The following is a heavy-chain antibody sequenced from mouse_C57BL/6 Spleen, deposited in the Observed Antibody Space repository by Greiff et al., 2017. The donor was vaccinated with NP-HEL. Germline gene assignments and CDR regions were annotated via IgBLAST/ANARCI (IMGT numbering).Heavy chain of an antibody. V-gene: IGHV5-12*01. CDR3: ARQGWLLSYAMDY. CDR2: ISNGGGST. D-gene: IGHD2-3*01. CDR1: GFTFSDYY. J-gene: IGHJ4*01. Sequence: EVQRVESGGGLVQPGGSLKLSCAASGFTFSDYYMYWVRQTPEKRLEWVAYISNGGGSTYYPDTVKGRFTISRDNAKNTLYLQMSRLKSEDTAMYYCARQGWLLSYAMDYWGQGTSVTVSS.